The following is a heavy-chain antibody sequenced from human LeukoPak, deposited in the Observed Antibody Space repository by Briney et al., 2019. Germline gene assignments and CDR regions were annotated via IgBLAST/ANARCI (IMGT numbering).Heavy chain of an antibody. Sequence: PGGSLRLSCAASGFTFSSYWMSWVRQAPGKGLEWVANIKQDGSEKYYVDSVKGRFTISRDNAKNSLYLQMNSLRAEDTAVYYCAREERLPRTVFDYWGQGSLVTVSS. CDR1: GFTFSSYW. CDR3: AREERLPRTVFDY. CDR2: IKQDGSEK. D-gene: IGHD2-15*01. V-gene: IGHV3-7*01. J-gene: IGHJ4*02.